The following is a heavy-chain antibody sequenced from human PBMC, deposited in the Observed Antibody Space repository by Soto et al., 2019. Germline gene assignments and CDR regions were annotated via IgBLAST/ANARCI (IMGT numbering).Heavy chain of an antibody. J-gene: IGHJ4*02. Sequence: TLPLTCTVSGGSISSGRYYWSRIRQHPGKGLEWIGYIYYSGSTYYNPSLKSRFTISVDTSKNQFSLKLSSVTAADTAVYYCVGVAVAGILGYWGQGTRVT. CDR2: IYYSGST. CDR1: GGSISSGRYY. V-gene: IGHV4-31*03. D-gene: IGHD6-19*01. CDR3: VGVAVAGILGY.